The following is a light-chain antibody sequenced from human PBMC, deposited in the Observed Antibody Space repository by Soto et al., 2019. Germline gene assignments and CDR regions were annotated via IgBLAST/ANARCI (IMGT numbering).Light chain of an antibody. CDR3: AVWDDSLNGRV. Sequence: QSVLTQPPSASGTPGQWVTISCSGSSSNIGSNTINWYQQLPGTAPKLLIYSNNQRPSGVPDRFSGSKSGTSASLAISGLQSEDEADYYCAVWDDSLNGRVFGTGTKLTVL. V-gene: IGLV1-44*01. CDR1: SSNIGSNT. J-gene: IGLJ1*01. CDR2: SNN.